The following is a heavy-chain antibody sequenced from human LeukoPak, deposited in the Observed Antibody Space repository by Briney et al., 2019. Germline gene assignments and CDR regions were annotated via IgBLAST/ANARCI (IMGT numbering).Heavy chain of an antibody. CDR2: IGTAGDT. D-gene: IGHD4-23*01. CDR3: ARVSTVEKWYFDL. CDR1: GFTFSSYD. J-gene: IGHJ2*01. V-gene: IGHV3-13*01. Sequence: GGSLRLSCAASGFTFSSYDMHWVRQATGKGLERVSAIGTAGDTYYPGSVKGRFTISRENAKNSLYLQMNSLRAGDTAVYYCARVSTVEKWYFDLWGRGTLVTVSS.